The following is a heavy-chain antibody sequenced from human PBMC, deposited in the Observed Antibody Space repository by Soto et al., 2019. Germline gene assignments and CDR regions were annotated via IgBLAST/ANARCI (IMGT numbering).Heavy chain of an antibody. Sequence: QVQLVESGGGVVQPGRSLRLSCAASGFTFSSYGMHWVRQAPGKGLEWVAVISYDGSNKYYADSVKGRFTISRDNSKNTLYLQMNSLRAEDTAVYYCATYSGIAAAGHKSNYYYYYMDVWGKGTTVTVSS. CDR2: ISYDGSNK. CDR1: GFTFSSYG. V-gene: IGHV3-30*03. J-gene: IGHJ6*03. D-gene: IGHD6-13*01. CDR3: ATYSGIAAAGHKSNYYYYYMDV.